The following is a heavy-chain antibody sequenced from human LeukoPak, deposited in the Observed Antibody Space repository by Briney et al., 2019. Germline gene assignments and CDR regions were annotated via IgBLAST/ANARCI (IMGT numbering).Heavy chain of an antibody. CDR1: GGSISSYY. CDR3: ARGPFAMVRGVIYGMDV. D-gene: IGHD3-10*01. V-gene: IGHV4-4*07. CDR2: IYTSGST. J-gene: IGHJ6*02. Sequence: PSETLSLTCTVSGGSISSYYWSWIRQPAGRGLEWIGRIYTSGSTNYNPSLKSRVTMSVDTSKNQFSLKLSSVTAADTAVYYCARGPFAMVRGVIYGMDVWGQGTTVTVSS.